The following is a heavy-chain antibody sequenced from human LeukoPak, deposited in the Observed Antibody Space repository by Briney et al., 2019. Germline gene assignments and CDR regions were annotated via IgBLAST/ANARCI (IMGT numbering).Heavy chain of an antibody. CDR1: GGSISSYY. D-gene: IGHD1-14*01. J-gene: IGHJ4*02. V-gene: IGHV4-4*07. CDR3: ARDRGTTSDY. Sequence: SETLSLTCTVSGGSISSYYWGWIRQPAGKGLEWIGRIFSSGSTNYNPSLKTRVTMSVDTSKNQFSLRLSSVTAADTAVYYCARDRGTTSDYWGQGTLVTVSS. CDR2: IFSSGST.